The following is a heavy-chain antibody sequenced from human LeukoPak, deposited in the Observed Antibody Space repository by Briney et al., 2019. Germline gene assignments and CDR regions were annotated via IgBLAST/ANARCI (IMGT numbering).Heavy chain of an antibody. CDR2: INHSGST. CDR3: ATGDSSGSHLNYFDY. J-gene: IGHJ4*02. D-gene: IGHD3-22*01. CDR1: GGSFSGYY. Sequence: SETLSLTCAVYGGSFSGYYWSWIRQPPGKGLEWIGEINHSGSTNYNPSLKSRVTISVDTSKNQFSLKLSSVTAADTAVYYCATGDSSGSHLNYFDYWGQGTLVTVSS. V-gene: IGHV4-34*01.